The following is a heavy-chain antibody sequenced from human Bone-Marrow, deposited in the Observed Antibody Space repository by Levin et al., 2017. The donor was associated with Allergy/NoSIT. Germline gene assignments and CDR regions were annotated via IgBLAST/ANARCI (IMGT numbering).Heavy chain of an antibody. CDR1: GFPLSSYV. Sequence: LAGGSLRLSCAASGFPLSSYVMHWVRQAPGKGLEWVAAILYDGINKHYGDSVKDRFTISRENSENTLYLKMSSLTPEDTAVYYRARDLMEDGSYITRGMDVWGQGTTITVSS. D-gene: IGHD1-1*01. J-gene: IGHJ6*02. CDR3: ARDLMEDGSYITRGMDV. V-gene: IGHV3-30-3*01. CDR2: ILYDGINK.